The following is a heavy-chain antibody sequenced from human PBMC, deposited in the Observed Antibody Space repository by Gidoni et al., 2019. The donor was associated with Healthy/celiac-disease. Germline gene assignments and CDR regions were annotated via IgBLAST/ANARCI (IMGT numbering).Heavy chain of an antibody. J-gene: IGHJ4*02. Sequence: NPSLKSRVTISVDTSKNQFSLKLSSVTAADTAVYYCAREAGRGVGAMSSFDYWGQGTLVTVSS. D-gene: IGHD1-26*01. CDR3: AREAGRGVGAMSSFDY. V-gene: IGHV4-59*01.